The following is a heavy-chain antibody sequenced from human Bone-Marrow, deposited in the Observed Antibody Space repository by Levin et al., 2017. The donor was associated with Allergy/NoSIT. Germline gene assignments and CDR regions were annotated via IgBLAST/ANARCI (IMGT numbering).Heavy chain of an antibody. CDR1: GFTFESHE. CDR2: IRSSGDTI. D-gene: IGHD3-10*01. Sequence: GGSLRLSCTASGFTFESHEMNWVRQAPGKGLEWISYIRSSGDTIEYADSVKGRFTISRDNAKNSLYLQMNSLRPEDSGVYYCAKDLRATGSIEYWGQGVLVTVSS. CDR3: AKDLRATGSIEY. J-gene: IGHJ4*02. V-gene: IGHV3-48*03.